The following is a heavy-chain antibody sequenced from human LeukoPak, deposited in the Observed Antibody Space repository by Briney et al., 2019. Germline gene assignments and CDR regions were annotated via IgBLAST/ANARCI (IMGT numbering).Heavy chain of an antibody. J-gene: IGHJ4*02. V-gene: IGHV1-2*02. CDR2: INPYTGDT. Sequence: ASVKVSCKASGYTFSAYYMYWVREAPGQGLEWVGWINPYTGDTKYAQNFQSRVTMTRDTSISTVYMEVSRLTSDDTAVYYCARTCGGDCYILDSWGQGTLVTVSS. CDR3: ARTCGGDCYILDS. CDR1: GYTFSAYY. D-gene: IGHD2-21*02.